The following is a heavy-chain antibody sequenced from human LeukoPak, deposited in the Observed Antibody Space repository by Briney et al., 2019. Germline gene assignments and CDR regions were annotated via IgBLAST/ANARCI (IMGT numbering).Heavy chain of an antibody. CDR2: IYYRGNT. J-gene: IGHJ4*02. CDR1: GDSISSGSYY. V-gene: IGHV4-39*07. D-gene: IGHD2-15*01. Sequence: SETLSLTCTVSGDSISSGSYYWGWIRQPPGKGLEWIGNIYYRGNTYFNPSLKSRVIISVDTSKNQFSLKLPSVTAADTAVYYCARAHRLVLHYFDSWGQGTLVTVSS. CDR3: ARAHRLVLHYFDS.